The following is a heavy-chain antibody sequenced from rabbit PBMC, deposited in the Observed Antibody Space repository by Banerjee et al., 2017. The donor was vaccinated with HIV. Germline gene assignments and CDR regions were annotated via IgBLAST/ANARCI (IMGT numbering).Heavy chain of an antibody. CDR1: GFSYNNRYW. CDR3: ARDPDTSGDL. D-gene: IGHD4-1*01. V-gene: IGHV1S45*01. CDR2: IGTGSGNT. Sequence: QEQLEESGGGLVQPEGSLTLTCTASGFSYNNRYWIYWVRRAPGKGLEWIGCIGTGSGNTWYASWAKGRFTLSKTSSTTVTLQMTSLTAADTATYFCARDPDTSGDLWGQGTLVTVS. J-gene: IGHJ4*01.